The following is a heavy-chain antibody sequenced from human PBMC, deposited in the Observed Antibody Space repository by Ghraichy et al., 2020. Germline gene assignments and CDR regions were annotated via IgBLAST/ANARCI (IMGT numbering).Heavy chain of an antibody. CDR2: ITGSGRTI. CDR1: GFTLSSYS. D-gene: IGHD4-23*01. V-gene: IGHV3-48*02. Sequence: LSLTCVGSGFTLSSYSMNWVRQSPGKGLEWVSYITGSGRTISYAASVKGRFTISRDNAHNSVYLEMSSLRDEDTAVYYCARGSRVVRFFYYDGMDVWGQGTTVTVSS. J-gene: IGHJ6*02. CDR3: ARGSRVVRFFYYDGMDV.